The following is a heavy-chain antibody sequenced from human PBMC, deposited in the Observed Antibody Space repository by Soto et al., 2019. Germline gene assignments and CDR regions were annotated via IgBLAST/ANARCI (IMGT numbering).Heavy chain of an antibody. CDR1: GGSISSGDYY. CDR3: ARSRPYYDLGYFDY. Sequence: PSETLSLTCTVSGGSISSGDYYWSWIRQPPGKGLEWIGYIYYSGSTYYNPSLKSRVTISVDTSKNQFSLKLSSVTAADTAVYYCARSRPYYDLGYFDYWGQGTLATVSS. J-gene: IGHJ4*02. V-gene: IGHV4-30-4*01. D-gene: IGHD3-22*01. CDR2: IYYSGST.